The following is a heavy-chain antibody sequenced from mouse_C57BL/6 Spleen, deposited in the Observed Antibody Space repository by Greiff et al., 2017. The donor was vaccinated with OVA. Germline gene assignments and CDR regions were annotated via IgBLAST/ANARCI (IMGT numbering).Heavy chain of an antibody. CDR1: GFTFSDYG. J-gene: IGHJ4*01. V-gene: IGHV5-17*01. CDR2: ISMCSSTI. Sequence: EVQGVESGGGLVKPGGSLKLSCAASGFTFSDYGMHWVRQAPEKGLEWVAYISMCSSTIDSAETVKGRGTFSRDNAKNTPLLQMTSLRSEDTAMYYCARLVTRYAMDYWGQGTSVTVSS. D-gene: IGHD2-2*01. CDR3: ARLVTRYAMDY.